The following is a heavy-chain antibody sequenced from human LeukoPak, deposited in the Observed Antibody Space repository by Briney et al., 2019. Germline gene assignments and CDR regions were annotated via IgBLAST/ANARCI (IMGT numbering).Heavy chain of an antibody. CDR3: ARSRFLEWLVHDAFDI. CDR2: IYHSGTT. D-gene: IGHD3-3*01. Sequence: SETLSLTCTVSGYSISSGYYWGWIRQPPGKGLEWIGSIYHSGTTYYNPSLKSRVTISVDTSKNQFSLKLSSVTAADTAVYYCARSRFLEWLVHDAFDIWGQGTMVTVSS. J-gene: IGHJ3*02. CDR1: GYSISSGYY. V-gene: IGHV4-38-2*02.